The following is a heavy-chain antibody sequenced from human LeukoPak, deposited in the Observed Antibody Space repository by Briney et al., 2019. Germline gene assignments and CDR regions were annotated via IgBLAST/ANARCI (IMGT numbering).Heavy chain of an antibody. D-gene: IGHD5-18*01. V-gene: IGHV1-8*01. CDR1: GYTFTSYD. CDR3: ARIRIQLWSSRGDFDY. J-gene: IGHJ4*02. Sequence: WASVKVSCKASGYTFTSYDINWVRQATGQGLEWMGWMNPNSGNTGYAQKFQGRVTMTRNTSISTAYMELSSLRSEGTAVYYCARIRIQLWSSRGDFDYWGQGTLVTVSS. CDR2: MNPNSGNT.